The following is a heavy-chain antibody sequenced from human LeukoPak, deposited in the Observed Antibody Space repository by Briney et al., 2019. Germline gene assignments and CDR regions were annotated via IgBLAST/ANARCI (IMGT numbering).Heavy chain of an antibody. Sequence: SVKVSCKASGGTFSSYAISWVRQAPGQGLEWMGGIIPIFGTANYAQKFQGRVTITADESTSTAYMELSSLRSEDTAVYYCARGVLTGYRSGLMDGREQYDYWGQGTLVTVSS. CDR3: ARGVLTGYRSGLMDGREQYDY. D-gene: IGHD3-9*01. CDR1: GGTFSSYA. J-gene: IGHJ4*02. CDR2: IIPIFGTA. V-gene: IGHV1-69*01.